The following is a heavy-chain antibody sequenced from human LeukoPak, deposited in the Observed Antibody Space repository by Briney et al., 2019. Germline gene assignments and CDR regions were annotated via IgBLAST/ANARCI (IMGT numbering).Heavy chain of an antibody. D-gene: IGHD1-26*01. CDR1: GFTFSSYS. CDR3: ARSSIVGAPNTDY. Sequence: PGGSLRLSCAASGFTFSSYSMNWVRQAPGKGLEWVSSISSSSSYIYYADSVKGRFTISRDNAKNSLYLQMNSLRAEDTAVYYCARSSIVGAPNTDYWGQGTLVTVSS. J-gene: IGHJ4*02. V-gene: IGHV3-21*01. CDR2: ISSSSSYI.